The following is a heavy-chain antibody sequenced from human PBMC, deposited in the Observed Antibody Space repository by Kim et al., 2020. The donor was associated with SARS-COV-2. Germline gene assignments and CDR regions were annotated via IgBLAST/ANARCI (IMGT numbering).Heavy chain of an antibody. J-gene: IGHJ4*02. CDR1: GFTFSNYG. Sequence: GGSLRLSCAASGFTFSNYGMHWVRQAPGKGLEWVAHISYDGANEYYADSVKGRFTISRDNSKNTLYLQMNSLRFDDTAVYYCAREGSAGSFPDSWGQGTRVTVSS. V-gene: IGHV3-30*03. CDR3: AREGSAGSFPDS. CDR2: ISYDGANE. D-gene: IGHD3-10*01.